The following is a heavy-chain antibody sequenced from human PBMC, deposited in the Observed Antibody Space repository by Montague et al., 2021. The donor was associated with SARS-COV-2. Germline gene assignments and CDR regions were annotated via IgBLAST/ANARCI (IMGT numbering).Heavy chain of an antibody. D-gene: IGHD6-13*01. CDR3: ERETGIAGAFDI. CDR1: GGSISSSCYY. J-gene: IGHJ3*02. V-gene: IGHV4-39*01. Sequence: SETLSLTCTVSGGSISSSCYYWGWIRQPPGKGLEWIGSIYYSGSTYYNPSLKSRVTISADTSKNQFSLKLSSVTAADTAVYYCERETGIAGAFDIWGQGTMVTVSP. CDR2: IYYSGST.